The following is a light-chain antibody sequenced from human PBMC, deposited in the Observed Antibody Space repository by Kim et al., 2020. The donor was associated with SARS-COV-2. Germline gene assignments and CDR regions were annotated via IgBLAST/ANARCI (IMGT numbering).Light chain of an antibody. Sequence: LSPGDRATLSCRASQSVASNHLAWFQQKPGQAPRLLIYCTSSRAPAIPDRFSASGSGTDFTLTISRLEPEDFAIYYCQQYDRPPYTFGQGTKLEI. J-gene: IGKJ2*01. CDR3: QQYDRPPYT. CDR1: QSVASNH. CDR2: CTS. V-gene: IGKV3-20*01.